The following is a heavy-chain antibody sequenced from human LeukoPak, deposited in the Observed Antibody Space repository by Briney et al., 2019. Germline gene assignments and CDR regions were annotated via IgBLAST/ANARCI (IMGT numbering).Heavy chain of an antibody. CDR1: GGSISSYY. J-gene: IGHJ1*01. Sequence: SETLSLTCTVSGGSISSYYWSWIRQPPGKGLEWIGYIYYSGSTNYNPSLKSRVTISVDTSKNQFSLKLSSVTAADTAVYYCARGLGGSYYFQHWGQGTLVTVSS. CDR2: IYYSGST. D-gene: IGHD1-26*01. V-gene: IGHV4-59*12. CDR3: ARGLGGSYYFQH.